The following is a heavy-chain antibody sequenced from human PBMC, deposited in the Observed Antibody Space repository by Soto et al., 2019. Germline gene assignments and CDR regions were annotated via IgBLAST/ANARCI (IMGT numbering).Heavy chain of an antibody. V-gene: IGHV4-30-2*06. J-gene: IGHJ5*02. CDR3: ASGVGGLQWVAELDL. CDR1: GGSIRDEGYS. D-gene: IGHD6-19*01. CDR2: VYHSGST. Sequence: SETLSLTCAVSGGSIRDEGYSWNWIRQSSGGGLEWIGYVYHSGSTYYNPSLKSRVILSLDRSKNHFSLKLTSVSAADTAMYYCASGVGGLQWVAELDLWGQGLLVT.